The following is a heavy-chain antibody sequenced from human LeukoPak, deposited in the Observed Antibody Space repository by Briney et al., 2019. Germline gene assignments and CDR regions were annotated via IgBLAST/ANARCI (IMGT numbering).Heavy chain of an antibody. D-gene: IGHD1-26*01. J-gene: IGHJ3*02. Sequence: SETLSLTCAVYVGSFSGYYWSWIRQPPGKGLEWVGEINHSGSANYNPSLKSRVTISVDTSKNQFSLKLSSVTAADTAVYYCARQWELPKAFDIWGQGTMVTVSS. CDR3: ARQWELPKAFDI. CDR2: INHSGSA. V-gene: IGHV4-34*01. CDR1: VGSFSGYY.